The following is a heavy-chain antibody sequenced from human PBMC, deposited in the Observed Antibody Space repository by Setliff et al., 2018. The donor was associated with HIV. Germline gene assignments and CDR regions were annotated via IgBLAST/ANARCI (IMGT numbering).Heavy chain of an antibody. CDR2: IYYSGST. CDR1: GGSTTSGGYY. Sequence: SETLSLTCSVSGGSTTSGGYYWGWIRQPPGKGLEWIGSIYYSGSTYYNPSLKSRVTISVDTSKNQFSLKLSSVTAADTAVYYCARGYPVSYYYYMDVWGKGTTVTVSS. V-gene: IGHV4-39*07. D-gene: IGHD3-16*02. J-gene: IGHJ6*03. CDR3: ARGYPVSYYYYMDV.